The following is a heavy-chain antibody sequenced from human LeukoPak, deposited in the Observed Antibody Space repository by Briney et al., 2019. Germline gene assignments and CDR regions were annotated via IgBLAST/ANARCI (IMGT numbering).Heavy chain of an antibody. CDR3: ARDPRDYYDSSGYTYYFDY. CDR1: GYTFTSYG. J-gene: IGHJ4*02. CDR2: ISAYNGNT. V-gene: IGHV1-18*01. D-gene: IGHD3-22*01. Sequence: ASVKVSCKASGYTFTSYGISWVRQAPGQGLEWMGWISAYNGNTNYAQKLQGRVTMTTDTSTCTAYMELRSLRSDDTAVYYCARDPRDYYDSSGYTYYFDYWGQGTLVTVSS.